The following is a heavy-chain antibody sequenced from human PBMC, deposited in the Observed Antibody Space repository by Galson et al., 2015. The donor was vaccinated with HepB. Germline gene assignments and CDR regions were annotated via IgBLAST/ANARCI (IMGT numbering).Heavy chain of an antibody. J-gene: IGHJ4*02. CDR1: GFTFSSYG. CDR2: IWYDGSNK. V-gene: IGHV3-33*01. Sequence: SLRLSCAASGFTFSSYGMHWVRQAPGKGPEWVAVIWYDGSNKYYADSVKGRFTISRDNSKNTLSLQMNSLRVEDTAVYYCVRDLGGSGNDYWGQGTLVTVSS. D-gene: IGHD6-19*01. CDR3: VRDLGGSGNDY.